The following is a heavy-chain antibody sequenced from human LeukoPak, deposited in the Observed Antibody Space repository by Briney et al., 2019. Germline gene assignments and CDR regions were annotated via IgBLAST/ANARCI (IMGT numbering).Heavy chain of an antibody. CDR2: INAGNGNT. Sequence: ASVKVSCKASGYTFTSYGISWVRQAPGQGLEWMGWINAGNGNTKYSQKFQGRVTLTSDTSASTAYMELSSLRSEDTAVYYCTRPARLHYAMDVWGQGTTVTVSS. CDR1: GYTFTSYG. CDR3: TRPARLHYAMDV. J-gene: IGHJ6*02. D-gene: IGHD2-2*01. V-gene: IGHV1-18*01.